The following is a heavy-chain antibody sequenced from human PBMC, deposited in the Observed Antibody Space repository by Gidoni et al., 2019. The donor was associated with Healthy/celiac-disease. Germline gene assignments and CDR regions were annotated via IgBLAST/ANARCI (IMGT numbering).Heavy chain of an antibody. D-gene: IGHD1-26*01. V-gene: IGHV1-69*06. Sequence: QVQLVQSGAEVKTPGSSVKVSCKASGGTFSSYAISWVRQAPGQGLEWMGGIIPIFGTANYAQKFQGRVTITADKSTSTAYMELSSLRSEDTAVYYCARARNSGSYLSYFDYWGQGTLVTVSS. CDR1: GGTFSSYA. CDR2: IIPIFGTA. J-gene: IGHJ4*02. CDR3: ARARNSGSYLSYFDY.